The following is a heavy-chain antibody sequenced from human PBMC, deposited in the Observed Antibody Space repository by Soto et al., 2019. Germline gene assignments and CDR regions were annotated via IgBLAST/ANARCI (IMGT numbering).Heavy chain of an antibody. J-gene: IGHJ4*02. D-gene: IGHD4-17*01. Sequence: SETLSLTCTVSGGSIGSSSYYWGWIRQPPGRGLEWIGSIYYSGSTYYNPSLKSRVTISVDTSKNQFSLKLSSVTAADTAVYYCARSYGDYVDYWGQGTLVTVSS. CDR3: ARSYGDYVDY. V-gene: IGHV4-39*01. CDR2: IYYSGST. CDR1: GGSIGSSSYY.